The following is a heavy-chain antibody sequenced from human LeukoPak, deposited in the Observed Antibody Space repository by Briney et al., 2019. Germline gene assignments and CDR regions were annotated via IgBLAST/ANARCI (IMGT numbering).Heavy chain of an antibody. CDR2: IWYDGSSK. CDR1: GFTFSSYG. J-gene: IGHJ4*02. D-gene: IGHD3-10*01. Sequence: PGGSLRLSCAASGFTFSSYGMHWVRQAPGKGLEWVAVIWYDGSSKFYADSVKGRFTISRDNSKNTLYLQMNSLRAEDTAVYYCARKWEFDFDYWGQGTLVTVSS. V-gene: IGHV3-33*01. CDR3: ARKWEFDFDY.